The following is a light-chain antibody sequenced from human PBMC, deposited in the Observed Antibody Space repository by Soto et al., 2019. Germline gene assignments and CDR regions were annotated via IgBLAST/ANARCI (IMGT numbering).Light chain of an antibody. V-gene: IGKV3-15*01. CDR1: QSVSLS. J-gene: IGKJ1*01. Sequence: EIVLTQSPGTLSLSPGERATLSCRAGQSVSLSLAWYQMRPGQPPRLLIYGASTRATDIPARFRGTGSGTDFTLTISSLQSEDFAVYFCQQYHIWPSWTFGQGTKVDIK. CDR2: GAS. CDR3: QQYHIWPSWT.